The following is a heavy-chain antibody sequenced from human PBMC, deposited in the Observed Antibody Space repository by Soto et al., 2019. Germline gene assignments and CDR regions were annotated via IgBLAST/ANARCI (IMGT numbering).Heavy chain of an antibody. D-gene: IGHD1-26*01. Sequence: QVQLVQSGAEVKRPGSSVKVSCKASGGTFSSHAISWVRQAPGQGLEWMGGVVPISGTADYAQKFQGRLSIIADDFTNQAYMELSNLKSEDTAVYYCARKLVGGSSASYSGMEAWGQGPTVTASS. CDR1: GGTFSSHA. V-gene: IGHV1-69*01. CDR2: VVPISGTA. J-gene: IGHJ6*02. CDR3: ARKLVGGSSASYSGMEA.